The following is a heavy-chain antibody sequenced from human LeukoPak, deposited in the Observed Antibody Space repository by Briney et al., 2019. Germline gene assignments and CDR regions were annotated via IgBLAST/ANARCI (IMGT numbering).Heavy chain of an antibody. CDR1: GGSISSYY. V-gene: IGHV4-59*01. Sequence: SETLSLTCTVSGGSISSYYWSWIRQPPGKGLEWIGYIYYSGSTNYNPSPKSRGTISVETTKNQFFLKQSSVTAADTAVYYCARDRIIVGATGNWFDPWGQGTLVTVSS. J-gene: IGHJ5*02. CDR2: IYYSGST. CDR3: ARDRIIVGATGNWFDP. D-gene: IGHD1-26*01.